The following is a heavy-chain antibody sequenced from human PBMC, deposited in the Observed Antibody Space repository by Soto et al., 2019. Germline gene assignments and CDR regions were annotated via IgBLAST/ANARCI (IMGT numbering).Heavy chain of an antibody. D-gene: IGHD3-16*02. J-gene: IGHJ4*02. CDR2: ISGDNDKT. Sequence: GASVKVSCKASGYIFTCYGLCWVRQAPGQGLEYMGWISGDNDKTNYPLKFLGRVTMTTDTSTNTAYMELTSLGSDDTAVYYCARGPRRLDYRGGHFEYWGQGTLVTVSS. CDR1: GYIFTCYG. CDR3: ARGPRRLDYRGGHFEY. V-gene: IGHV1-18*01.